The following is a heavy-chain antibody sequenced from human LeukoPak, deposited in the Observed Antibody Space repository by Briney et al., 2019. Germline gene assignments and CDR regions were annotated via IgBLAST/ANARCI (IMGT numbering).Heavy chain of an antibody. D-gene: IGHD3-22*01. J-gene: IGHJ3*02. V-gene: IGHV3-21*01. CDR1: EFIFSSYS. CDR3: ARVRAMIVVVTAFDI. Sequence: GGSLRLSCAASEFIFSSYSMNWVRQAPGKGLEWVASISSSSSYIYYADSVKGRFTISRDNAKSSLFLQMDSLRAEDTAVYYCARVRAMIVVVTAFDIWGQGTMVTVSS. CDR2: ISSSSSYI.